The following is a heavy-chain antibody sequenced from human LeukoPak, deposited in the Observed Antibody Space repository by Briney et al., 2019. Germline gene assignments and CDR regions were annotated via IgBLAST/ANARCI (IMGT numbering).Heavy chain of an antibody. CDR3: TGNYYGSGSYADFDY. CDR2: IRSTANGYAT. J-gene: IGHJ4*02. CDR1: GFTFCGSA. Sequence: GGSLRLSCAASGFTFCGSALHCVRQSSGKGVEWVGRIRSTANGYATAYAASVKGRFTISRDDSKNTAYLRMDSLKTEDTAVYYCTGNYYGSGSYADFDYWGQGTLVTVSS. D-gene: IGHD3-10*01. V-gene: IGHV3-73*01.